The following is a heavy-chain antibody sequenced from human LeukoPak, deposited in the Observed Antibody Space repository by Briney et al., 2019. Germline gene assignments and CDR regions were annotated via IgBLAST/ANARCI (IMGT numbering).Heavy chain of an antibody. V-gene: IGHV1-2*02. Sequence: SVKVSCKASGYIFSGYYMHWVRQAPGQGLEWMGWINPKSGGTNYAQQFQGRATMTRDTSISTAYMELSRLRSDDTAVYYCARSTTIFGVLIPSGWFDPWGQGTLVTVSS. J-gene: IGHJ5*02. D-gene: IGHD3-3*01. CDR1: GYIFSGYY. CDR3: ARSTTIFGVLIPSGWFDP. CDR2: INPKSGGT.